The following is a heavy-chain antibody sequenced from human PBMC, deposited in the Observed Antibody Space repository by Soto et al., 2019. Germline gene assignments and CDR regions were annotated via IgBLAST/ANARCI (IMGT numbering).Heavy chain of an antibody. J-gene: IGHJ4*02. Sequence: QVQLVQSGAEVKKPGSSVKVSCTASGGTFNLYSISWVRQAPGQGLEWVGRVIPMVGMSEYAQKFQGRVTIPADKSTSTAYMNLRSLRSEDTAVYYCATNYGSGIAHFDYWGQGTLVTVSS. CDR1: GGTFNLYS. D-gene: IGHD3-10*01. V-gene: IGHV1-69*02. CDR2: VIPMVGMS. CDR3: ATNYGSGIAHFDY.